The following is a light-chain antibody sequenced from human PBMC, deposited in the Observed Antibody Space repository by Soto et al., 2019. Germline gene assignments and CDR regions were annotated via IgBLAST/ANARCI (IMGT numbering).Light chain of an antibody. J-gene: IGLJ2*01. Sequence: QSVLTQPPSVSGAPGQRVTISCTGSSSNIGAGYDVHWYQQLPGTAPKLLIYGNSNRPSGVPDRFSGSKSGTSASLAITGLQAEDEADYYCQVWDSSSDHSGVFGGGTKLTVL. CDR3: QVWDSSSDHSGV. CDR1: SSNIGAGYD. V-gene: IGLV1-40*01. CDR2: GNS.